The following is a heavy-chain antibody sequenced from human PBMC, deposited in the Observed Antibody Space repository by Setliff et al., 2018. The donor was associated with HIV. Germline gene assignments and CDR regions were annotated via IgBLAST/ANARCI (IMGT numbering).Heavy chain of an antibody. CDR3: ARDGGYSGHQWFGDAFDI. V-gene: IGHV1-69*06. D-gene: IGHD5-12*01. CDR2: IIPISGAA. J-gene: IGHJ3*02. Sequence: SVKVSCKASGGTFSSYAITWVRQAPGQGLEWMGRIIPISGAANYALKFQGKVTITADKSTSTAYMELSTLRSEDTAVYFCARDGGYSGHQWFGDAFDIWGQGTMVTVSS. CDR1: GGTFSSYA.